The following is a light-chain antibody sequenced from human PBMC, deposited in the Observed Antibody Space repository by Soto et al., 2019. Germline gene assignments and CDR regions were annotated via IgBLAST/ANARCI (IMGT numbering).Light chain of an antibody. V-gene: IGLV2-14*01. CDR2: EVT. CDR1: ISDVGSYNF. J-gene: IGLJ1*01. CDR3: PSYTSSNTLYV. Sequence: QSALTQPASVSGSPGQSITISCTGTISDVGSYNFVSWYQQHPGKAPKLMIYEVTYRPSGVSSRFSGSKSGNTASLTISGLQAEDEADYYCPSYTSSNTLYVFGTGTKLTVL.